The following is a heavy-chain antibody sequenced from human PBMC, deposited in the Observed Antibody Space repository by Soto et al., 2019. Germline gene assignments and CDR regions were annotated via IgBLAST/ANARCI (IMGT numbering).Heavy chain of an antibody. CDR2: INAGNGNT. D-gene: IGHD6-6*01. J-gene: IGHJ4*02. V-gene: IGHV1-3*05. CDR1: GYTFTSYA. Sequence: QVQLVQSGAEEKKPGASVKVSCKASGYTFTSYAMHWVRQAPGQRLEWMGWINAGNGNTKYSQKFQGRVTITRDTSASTSYRELSSLRSEDTAVYSCARTPGASSSFVDYWGQGTLVTVSS. CDR3: ARTPGASSSFVDY.